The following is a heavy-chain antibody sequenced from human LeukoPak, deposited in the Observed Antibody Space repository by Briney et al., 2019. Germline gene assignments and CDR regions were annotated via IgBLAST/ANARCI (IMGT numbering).Heavy chain of an antibody. CDR3: ARDHWRRLDY. V-gene: IGHV3-7*01. CDR2: IKEDGSEK. Sequence: GGSLRLSCAASGFTFSTYWMHWVRQAPGKGLEWVANIKEDGSEKYYVDSVKGRFTISRDNAKNSLYLQMDSLRAEDTAVYYCARDHWRRLDYWGQGTLVTVSS. J-gene: IGHJ4*02. D-gene: IGHD3-3*01. CDR1: GFTFSTYW.